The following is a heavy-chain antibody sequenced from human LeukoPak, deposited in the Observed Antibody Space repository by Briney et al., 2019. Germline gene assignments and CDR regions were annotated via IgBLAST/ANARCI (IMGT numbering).Heavy chain of an antibody. J-gene: IGHJ4*02. D-gene: IGHD6-19*01. CDR1: GYSFTSYW. Sequence: GESLKISCKGSGYSFTSYWIGWVRQMPGKGLEWMGITYPSDSDTRYSASFQGQVTISADKSISTAYLQWSSLQASDTAIYYCARQRVSSGWVGYWGQGTQVTVSS. V-gene: IGHV5-51*01. CDR3: ARQRVSSGWVGY. CDR2: TYPSDSDT.